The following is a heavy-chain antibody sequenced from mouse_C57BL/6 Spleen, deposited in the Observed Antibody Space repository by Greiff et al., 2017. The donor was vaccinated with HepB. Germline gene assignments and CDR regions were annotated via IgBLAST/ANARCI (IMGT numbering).Heavy chain of an antibody. CDR3: AGQLYDYVHYWYFDV. V-gene: IGHV5-6*01. J-gene: IGHJ1*03. D-gene: IGHD2-4*01. CDR1: GFTFSSYG. CDR2: ISSGGSYT. Sequence: EVQLVESGGDLVKPGGSLKLSCAASGFTFSSYGMSWVRQTPDKRLEWVATISSGGSYTYYPDSVKGRFTISRDNAKNTLYLQMNSLTSEDTAMYYCAGQLYDYVHYWYFDVWGTGTTVTVSS.